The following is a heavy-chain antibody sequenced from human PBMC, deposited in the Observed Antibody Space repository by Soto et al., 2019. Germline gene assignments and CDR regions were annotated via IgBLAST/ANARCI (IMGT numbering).Heavy chain of an antibody. Sequence: EAQLVESGGGLVQPGGSLRLSCAASGFNFSPYWMHWVCQTPGKGLVWVSRINAEGNTIYADSVKGRFTISRDTAKNMLYLQITSLRAEDTAVYFCSRGSNTAFDPWGQGTLVTVSS. CDR3: SRGSNTAFDP. CDR2: INAEGNT. CDR1: GFNFSPYW. D-gene: IGHD2-21*02. V-gene: IGHV3-74*01. J-gene: IGHJ5*02.